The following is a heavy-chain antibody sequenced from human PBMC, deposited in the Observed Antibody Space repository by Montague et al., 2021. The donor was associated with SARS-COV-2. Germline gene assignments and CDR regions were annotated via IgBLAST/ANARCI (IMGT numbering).Heavy chain of an antibody. Sequence: SETLSLTCIVSGGSTNYYYWSWIRQSPGKGLEWIGYMYYSGSTNYNPSLKSRVTMSTARSKNQFSLKLRSVTAADTAVYYCARVARYCTNGVCQTYYYYGLDVWGQGTTVTVSS. CDR2: MYYSGST. V-gene: IGHV4-59*01. D-gene: IGHD2-8*01. J-gene: IGHJ6*02. CDR1: GGSTNYYY. CDR3: ARVARYCTNGVCQTYYYYGLDV.